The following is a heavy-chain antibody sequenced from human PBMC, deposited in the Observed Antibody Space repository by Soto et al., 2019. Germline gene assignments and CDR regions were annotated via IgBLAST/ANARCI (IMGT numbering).Heavy chain of an antibody. CDR2: IYPGDSDT. CDR3: ARGRGKYYDSSGYLDAFDI. CDR1: GYSFTSYW. Sequence: GESLKISCKGSGYSFTSYWIGWVRQMPGKGLEWMGIIYPGDSDTRYSPSFQGQVTISADKSISTAYLQWSSLKASDTAMYYCARGRGKYYDSSGYLDAFDIWGQGTMVTVSS. V-gene: IGHV5-51*01. D-gene: IGHD3-22*01. J-gene: IGHJ3*02.